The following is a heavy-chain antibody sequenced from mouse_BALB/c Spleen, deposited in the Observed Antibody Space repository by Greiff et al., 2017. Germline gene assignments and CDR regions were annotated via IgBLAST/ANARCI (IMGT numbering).Heavy chain of an antibody. CDR3: AREDDYAFAY. V-gene: IGHV5-17*02. J-gene: IGHJ3*01. CDR1: GFTFSSFG. CDR2: ISSGSSTI. Sequence: EVKLQESGGGLVQPGGSRKLSCAASGFTFSSFGMHWVRQAPEKGLEWVAYISSGSSTIYYADTVKGRFTISRDNPKNTLFLQMTSLRSEDTAMYYCAREDDYAFAYWGQGTLVTVSA. D-gene: IGHD2-4*01.